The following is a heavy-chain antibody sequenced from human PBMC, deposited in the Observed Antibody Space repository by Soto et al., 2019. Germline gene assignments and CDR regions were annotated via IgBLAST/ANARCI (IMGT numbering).Heavy chain of an antibody. Sequence: GGSLRLSCAASGFTFSSYWMSWVRQAPGKGLEWVANIKQDGSEKYYVDSVKGRFTISRDNAKNSLYLQMNXLGAXDTAVXXCXXDWQGTVDIVATINDYWGQGTLVTVSX. D-gene: IGHD5-12*01. CDR1: GFTFSSYW. CDR3: XXDWQGTVDIVATINDY. J-gene: IGHJ4*02. V-gene: IGHV3-7*01. CDR2: IKQDGSEK.